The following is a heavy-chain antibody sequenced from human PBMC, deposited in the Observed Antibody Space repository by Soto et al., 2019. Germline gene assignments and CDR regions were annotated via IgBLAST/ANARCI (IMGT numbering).Heavy chain of an antibody. CDR3: ARERTTSTPLSRYTVPIDY. D-gene: IGHD4-17*01. V-gene: IGHV1-69*13. CDR1: GGTFSSYA. J-gene: IGHJ4*02. CDR2: IIPIFGTA. Sequence: SVKVSCKASGGTFSSYAISWVRQAPGQGLEWMGGIIPIFGTANYAQKFQGRVTITADESTSTAYMELSSLRSEDTAVYYCARERTTSTPLSRYTVPIDYWGQGT.